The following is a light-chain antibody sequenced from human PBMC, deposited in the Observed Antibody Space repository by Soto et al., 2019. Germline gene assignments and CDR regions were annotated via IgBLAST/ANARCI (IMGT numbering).Light chain of an antibody. Sequence: EIVMTQSPATLSVSPGERATLSCRASQSVSSNLAWYQQKPGQAPRLLIYGASTRATGIPARFSGSGSGTEFTLTISSLQSEDFEVYYCQKYNNRRQWTFGQGNKVDIX. V-gene: IGKV3-15*01. J-gene: IGKJ1*01. CDR1: QSVSSN. CDR2: GAS. CDR3: QKYNNRRQWT.